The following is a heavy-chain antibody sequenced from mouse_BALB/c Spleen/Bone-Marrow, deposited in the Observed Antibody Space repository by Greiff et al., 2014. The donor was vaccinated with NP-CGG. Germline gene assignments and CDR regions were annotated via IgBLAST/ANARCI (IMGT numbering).Heavy chain of an antibody. Sequence: VHVKQSGAELVKPGASVKLSCTASGFNIKDTYMHWVKQRPEQGLEWIGRIDPANGNTKYDPKFQGKATITADTSSNTAYLQLSSLTSEDTAVYYCARYYYGSSYCDYWGQGTTLTVSS. CDR2: IDPANGNT. CDR3: ARYYYGSSYCDY. CDR1: GFNIKDTY. J-gene: IGHJ2*01. D-gene: IGHD1-1*01. V-gene: IGHV14-3*02.